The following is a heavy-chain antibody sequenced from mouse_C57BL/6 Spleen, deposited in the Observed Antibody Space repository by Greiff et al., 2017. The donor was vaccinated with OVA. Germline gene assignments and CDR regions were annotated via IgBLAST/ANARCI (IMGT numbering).Heavy chain of an antibody. J-gene: IGHJ2*01. CDR1: GYTFTSYW. CDR3: ARLGVYYGLDY. V-gene: IGHV1-52*01. Sequence: QVQLQQPGAELVRPGSSVKLSCKASGYTFTSYWMHWVKQRPIQGLEWIGNIDPSDSETHYNQKFKDKATLTVDTSSSTAYMQLSSLTSEDSAVYYCARLGVYYGLDYWGQGTTLTVSS. D-gene: IGHD2-1*01. CDR2: IDPSDSET.